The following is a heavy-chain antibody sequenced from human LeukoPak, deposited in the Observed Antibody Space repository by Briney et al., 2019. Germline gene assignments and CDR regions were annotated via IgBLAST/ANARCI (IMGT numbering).Heavy chain of an antibody. Sequence: SETLSLTCTVSGYSISSGYYWGWIRQPPGKGLEWIGSIYYSGSTYYNPSLKSRVTISVDTSKNQFSLKLSSVTAADTAVYYCARDLGNGLPSFDYWGQGTLVTVSS. D-gene: IGHD4-23*01. J-gene: IGHJ4*02. CDR3: ARDLGNGLPSFDY. CDR1: GYSISSGYY. V-gene: IGHV4-38-2*02. CDR2: IYYSGST.